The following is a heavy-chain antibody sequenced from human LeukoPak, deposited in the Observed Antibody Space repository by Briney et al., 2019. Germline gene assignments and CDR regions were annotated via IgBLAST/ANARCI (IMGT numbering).Heavy chain of an antibody. CDR1: GFIFRNCA. Sequence: GGSLRLSCAASGFIFRNCAIHWVRQAPGKGLEWVTIISYDGSTKYYADSVKGRFSISRDNSKNTVHLQMNSLRAEDTAVYYCARDYYDSSGYHHWYFDLWGRGTLVTVSS. V-gene: IGHV3-30*04. J-gene: IGHJ2*01. D-gene: IGHD3-22*01. CDR2: ISYDGSTK. CDR3: ARDYYDSSGYHHWYFDL.